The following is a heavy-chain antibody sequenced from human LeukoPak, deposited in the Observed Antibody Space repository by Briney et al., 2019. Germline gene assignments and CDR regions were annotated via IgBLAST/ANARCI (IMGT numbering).Heavy chain of an antibody. J-gene: IGHJ4*02. V-gene: IGHV4-39*01. CDR2: IYYSGST. CDR3: ARLRVWLLPYYFDY. CDR1: SGSISSSSYY. D-gene: IGHD3-22*01. Sequence: SETLSLTCTVSSGSISSSSYYWGWIRQPPGKGLEWIGSIYYSGSTYYNPSLKSRVAISVDTSKNQFSLKLSSVTAADTAVYYCARLRVWLLPYYFDYWGQGTLVTVSS.